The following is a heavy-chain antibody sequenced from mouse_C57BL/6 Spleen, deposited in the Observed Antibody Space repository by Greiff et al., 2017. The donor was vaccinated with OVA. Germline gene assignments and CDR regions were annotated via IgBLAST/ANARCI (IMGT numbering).Heavy chain of an antibody. J-gene: IGHJ1*03. D-gene: IGHD2-3*01. Sequence: QVQLQQPGAELVRPGSSVKLSCKASGYTFTSYWMDWVKQRPGQGLEWIGNIYPSDSETHYNQKFKDKATLTVDKSSSTAYMQLSSLTSEDSAVYYCARGDDGYPHWYFDVWGTGTTVTVSS. V-gene: IGHV1-61*01. CDR1: GYTFTSYW. CDR2: IYPSDSET. CDR3: ARGDDGYPHWYFDV.